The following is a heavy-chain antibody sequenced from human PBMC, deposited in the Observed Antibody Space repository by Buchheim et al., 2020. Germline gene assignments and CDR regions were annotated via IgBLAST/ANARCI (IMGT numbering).Heavy chain of an antibody. V-gene: IGHV3-73*02. J-gene: IGHJ4*01. D-gene: IGHD4-17*01. Sequence: ELQLVESGGGLVQPGGSLKLSCAASGFTFSGSAIHWVRQASGRGLEWVGRIRSKVNNYATEYDPSVRGRFTFSRDDSKNTVYLQMNSLKSQDAALYFCTLGDYAYWGHGT. CDR3: TLGDYAY. CDR2: IRSKVNNYAT. CDR1: GFTFSGSA.